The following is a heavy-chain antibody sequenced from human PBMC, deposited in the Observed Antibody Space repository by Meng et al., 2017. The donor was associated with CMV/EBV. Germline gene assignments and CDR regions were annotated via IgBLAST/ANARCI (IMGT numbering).Heavy chain of an antibody. CDR2: IYSGGST. CDR3: ARDLSIAARPL. V-gene: IGHV3-66*02. Sequence: GESLKISCAASGFTVSSHYMSWVRQAPGKGLEWVSVIYSGGSTYYADSVKGRFTISRDNSKNTLYLQMNSLRAEDTAVYYCARDLSIAARPLWGQGTLVTVSP. CDR1: GFTVSSHY. J-gene: IGHJ4*02. D-gene: IGHD6-6*01.